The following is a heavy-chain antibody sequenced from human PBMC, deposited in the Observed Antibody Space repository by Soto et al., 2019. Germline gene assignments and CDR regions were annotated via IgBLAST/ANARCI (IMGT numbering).Heavy chain of an antibody. CDR2: ISSSSSTI. CDR1: GFTFSSYS. V-gene: IGHV3-48*01. J-gene: IGHJ6*03. CDR3: ARVGYGDFPTNDMDV. Sequence: EVQLVESGGGLVQPGGSLRLSCAASGFTFSSYSMNWVRQAPGKGLEWVSYISSSSSTIYYADSVKGRFTISRDNAKNSLYLQMNSLRAEDTAVYYCARVGYGDFPTNDMDVWGKGTTVTVSS. D-gene: IGHD4-17*01.